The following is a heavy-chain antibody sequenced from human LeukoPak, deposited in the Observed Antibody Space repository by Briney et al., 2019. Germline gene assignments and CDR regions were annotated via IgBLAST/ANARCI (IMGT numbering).Heavy chain of an antibody. Sequence: GGSLRLSCAASGFTVSSNYMTWVRQAPGKGLEWVGRIKRTTDGGTTDYAAPVKGRFTISRDGSKTTLYLQLSSLKTEDTAVYYCTTDPGDYPDHWGQGTLVTVSS. J-gene: IGHJ4*02. CDR3: TTDPGDYPDH. V-gene: IGHV3-15*07. CDR2: IKRTTDGGTT. CDR1: GFTVSSNY.